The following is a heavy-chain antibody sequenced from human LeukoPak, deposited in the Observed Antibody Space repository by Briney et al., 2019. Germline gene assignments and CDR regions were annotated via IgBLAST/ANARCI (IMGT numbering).Heavy chain of an antibody. J-gene: IGHJ4*02. CDR2: ISKDGSNK. Sequence: GSLRLSCVASGFTFRSYSMHWVRQAPGKGLEWVTYISKDGSNKYYIDSVKGRFTMSRDNSKNTLYLQMNSLRAEDTAFYYCARDVDYDDEGGFDYWGQGTLVTVSS. V-gene: IGHV3-30*04. CDR3: ARDVDYDDEGGFDY. CDR1: GFTFRSYS. D-gene: IGHD4-17*01.